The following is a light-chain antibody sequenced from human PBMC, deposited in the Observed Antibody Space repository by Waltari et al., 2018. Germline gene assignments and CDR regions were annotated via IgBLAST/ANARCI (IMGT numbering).Light chain of an antibody. CDR2: SSS. J-gene: IGKJ4*01. CDR1: QALSTY. Sequence: DTLMTQSPSSLSASVRDRVTITCRASQALSTYVNWYQHAPGMAPKLLIFSSSTLHRGVSSRFSGSGSGTEFTLTISNLQPDDFATYYCQQSYSAPLAFGGGTKLDI. V-gene: IGKV1-39*01. CDR3: QQSYSAPLA.